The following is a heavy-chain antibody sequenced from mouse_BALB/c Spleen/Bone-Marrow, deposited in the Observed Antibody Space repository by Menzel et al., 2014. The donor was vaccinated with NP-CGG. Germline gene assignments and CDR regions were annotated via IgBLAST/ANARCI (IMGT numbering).Heavy chain of an antibody. D-gene: IGHD3-3*01. CDR3: VRSPGQANF. CDR2: IAPANGNT. CDR1: GFNIKDAY. V-gene: IGHV14-3*02. Sequence: EVHLVESGAELVKPGASVKLSCTASGFNIKDAYVHWVRQRPEQGLEWIGRIAPANGNTEYDPKFQGKATITADKSSNTAYLQLSSQTSEDTAGYYCVRSPGQANFWGQGTLVTVSA. J-gene: IGHJ3*01.